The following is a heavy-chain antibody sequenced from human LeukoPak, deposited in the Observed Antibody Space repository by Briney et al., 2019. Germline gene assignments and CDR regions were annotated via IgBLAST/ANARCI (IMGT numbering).Heavy chain of an antibody. CDR3: ARRKGGVRFLDPEI. D-gene: IGHD3-3*01. V-gene: IGHV4-61*02. CDR2: IYTSGST. J-gene: IGHJ3*02. CDR1: GGSISSGSYY. Sequence: SETLSLTCTVSGGSISSGSYYWSWIRQPAGKGLEWIGRIYTSGSTNYNPSLKSRVTISVDTSKNQFSLKLSSVTAADTAVYYCARRKGGVRFLDPEIWGQGTMVTVSS.